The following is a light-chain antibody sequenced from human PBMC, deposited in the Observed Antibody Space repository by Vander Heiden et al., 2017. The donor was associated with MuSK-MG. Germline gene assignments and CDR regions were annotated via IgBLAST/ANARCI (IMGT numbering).Light chain of an antibody. CDR3: QQYDNLPGLT. CDR2: DAS. Sequence: DIQMTQSPSSLSASVGDRVTITCQASQDISNYSNWYQQKPWKAPKLLIYDASNLETGVPSRFSGSGSGTDFTFTISSLQPEDIATYYCQQYDNLPGLTFGGGTKVEIK. V-gene: IGKV1-33*01. CDR1: QDISNY. J-gene: IGKJ4*01.